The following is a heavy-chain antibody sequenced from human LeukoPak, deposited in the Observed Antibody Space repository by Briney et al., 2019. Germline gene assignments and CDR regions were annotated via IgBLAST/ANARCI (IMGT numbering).Heavy chain of an antibody. J-gene: IGHJ4*02. V-gene: IGHV1-46*01. Sequence: ASVKVSCKASGYTFTSYYMHWVRQAPGQGLEWMGIINPSGGSTSYAQKFQGRVTITRNTSISTAYMELSSLRSEDTAVYYCARVSSEPVENFDYWGQGTLVTVSS. CDR3: ARVSSEPVENFDY. D-gene: IGHD1-14*01. CDR2: INPSGGST. CDR1: GYTFTSYY.